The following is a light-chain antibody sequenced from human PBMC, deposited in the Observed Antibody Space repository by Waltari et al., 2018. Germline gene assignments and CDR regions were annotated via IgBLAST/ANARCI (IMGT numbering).Light chain of an antibody. J-gene: IGKJ1*01. CDR1: ESVRRAF. CDR2: DTS. V-gene: IGKV3-20*01. Sequence: EVVLTQSPGTLSLSPGERATLSCRASESVRRAFICYQQKPGQAPRLLIYDTSTRATGVPDRFSGSGSGTDFSLTISRLEPEDSAVYFCQHNVRLPVTFGQGTKVEIK. CDR3: QHNVRLPVT.